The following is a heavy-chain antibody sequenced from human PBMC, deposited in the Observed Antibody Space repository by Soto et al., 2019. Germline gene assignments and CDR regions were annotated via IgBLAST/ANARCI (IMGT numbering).Heavy chain of an antibody. CDR2: IHSGGST. Sequence: SETLSLTCTVSGGSVSSPFYYWTWIRQAPGKGLEWIGSIHSGGSTYYNSPLKSRVSTSVDTSKNQFSLRLSSVTAADTAVYYCARAPNPLAHNFFDPWGQGTPVTVSS. CDR1: GGSVSSPFYY. CDR3: ARAPNPLAHNFFDP. D-gene: IGHD3-3*02. J-gene: IGHJ5*02. V-gene: IGHV4-39*01.